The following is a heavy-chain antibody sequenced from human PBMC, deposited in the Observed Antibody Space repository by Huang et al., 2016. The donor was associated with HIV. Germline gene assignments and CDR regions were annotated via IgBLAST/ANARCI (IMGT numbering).Heavy chain of an antibody. Sequence: QVQLVESGGGVVQPGRSLRLSCAAFGFTFNQFDMHWVRQAQGKGLEWVAIISYDGSSKYHADSVKGRFTISRDNSKNTVYLQMNSLRVEDTAVYYCAKDGRGSGTYYDYFEYWGQGTLVTVSS. J-gene: IGHJ4*02. CDR3: AKDGRGSGTYYDYFEY. CDR2: ISYDGSSK. V-gene: IGHV3-30*18. D-gene: IGHD1-26*01. CDR1: GFTFNQFD.